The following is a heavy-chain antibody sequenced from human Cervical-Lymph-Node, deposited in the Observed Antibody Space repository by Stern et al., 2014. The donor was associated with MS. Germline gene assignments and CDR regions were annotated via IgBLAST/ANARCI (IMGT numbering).Heavy chain of an antibody. Sequence: QVQLVESGAVVKKPGASVRVSCKASGDISWLRQAPGQGLERMRGIIRTVGTGHYKQRSQGRLKLTADRSKNTTYMEMPSCRSHDTAIYDCARGAGDNWFDPWGQGTLVSVSS. J-gene: IGHJ5*02. CDR3: ARGAGDNWFDP. D-gene: IGHD3-10*01. CDR2: IIRTVGTG. V-gene: IGHV1-69*06. CDR1: GD.